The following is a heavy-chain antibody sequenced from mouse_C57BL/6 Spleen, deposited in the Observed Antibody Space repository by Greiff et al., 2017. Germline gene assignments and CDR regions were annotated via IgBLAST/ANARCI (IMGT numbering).Heavy chain of an antibody. CDR3: AIKSDSSGYDYAMDY. CDR2: IDPSDSYT. J-gene: IGHJ4*01. V-gene: IGHV1-69*01. CDR1: GYTFTSYW. D-gene: IGHD3-2*02. Sequence: QVQLQQPGAELVMPGASVKLSCKASGYTFTSYWMHWVKQRPGQGLEWIGEIDPSDSYTNYNQKFKGKSTLPVDKSSSTAYMQLSSLTSEDSAVYYCAIKSDSSGYDYAMDYWGQGTSVTVSS.